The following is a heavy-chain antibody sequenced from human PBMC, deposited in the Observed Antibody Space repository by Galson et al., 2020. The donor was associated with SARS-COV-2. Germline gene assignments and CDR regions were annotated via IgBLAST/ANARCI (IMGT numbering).Heavy chain of an antibody. CDR2: IYRGGSDV. Sequence: GESLKISCKGSGYDSGYSFTSYSIGWVRQMPGKGLEWMGNIYRGGSDVRYSPSFQGQVTISVDKSLSIAYLQWNSLKASDTAMYYCATWRGTNWFDFWGQGTLVSVSS. J-gene: IGHJ5*01. CDR3: ATWRGTNWFDF. V-gene: IGHV5-51*01. CDR1: GYDSGYSFTSYS. D-gene: IGHD3-3*01.